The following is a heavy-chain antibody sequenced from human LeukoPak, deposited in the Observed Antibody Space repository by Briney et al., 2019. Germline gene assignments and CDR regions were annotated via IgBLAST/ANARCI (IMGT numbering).Heavy chain of an antibody. CDR2: IYYSGST. J-gene: IGHJ5*02. D-gene: IGHD3-22*01. CDR1: GGSISSSSYY. Sequence: SETLSLTCTVSGGSISSSSYYWGWIRQPPGKGLEWIGSIYYSGSTYYNPSLKSRVTISVDTSKNQFSLKLSSVTAADTAVYYCARVEFDYDSHVNWFDPWGQGTLVTVSS. V-gene: IGHV4-39*07. CDR3: ARVEFDYDSHVNWFDP.